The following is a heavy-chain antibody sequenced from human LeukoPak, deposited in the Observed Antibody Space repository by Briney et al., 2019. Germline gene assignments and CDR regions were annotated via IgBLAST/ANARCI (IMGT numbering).Heavy chain of an antibody. J-gene: IGHJ4*02. D-gene: IGHD3-22*01. V-gene: IGHV3-23*01. CDR1: GFTFSSYA. CDR2: ISGSGDNT. CDR3: AKGSYYDSSGSFYFDY. Sequence: GGSLRLSCAASGFTFSSYAMSWVRQAPGKGLEWVSGISGSGDNTCYADSVKGRFTISRDNSKNTLYVQVNSLGTEDTAAYYCAKGSYYDSSGSFYFDYWGQGTLVTVSS.